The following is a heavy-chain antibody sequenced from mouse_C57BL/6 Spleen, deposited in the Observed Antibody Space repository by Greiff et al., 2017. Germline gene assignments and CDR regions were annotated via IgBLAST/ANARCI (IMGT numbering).Heavy chain of an antibody. V-gene: IGHV1-52*01. D-gene: IGHD1-2*01. CDR2: IDPSDSET. J-gene: IGHJ1*03. Sequence: QVQLKQPGAELVRPGSSVKLSCKASGYTFTSYWMHWVKQRPIQGLEWIGNIDPSDSETHYNQKFKDKATLTVDKSSSTAYMQLSSLTSEDSAVYYCARRGYYGPYWYFDVWGTGTTVTVSS. CDR1: GYTFTSYW. CDR3: ARRGYYGPYWYFDV.